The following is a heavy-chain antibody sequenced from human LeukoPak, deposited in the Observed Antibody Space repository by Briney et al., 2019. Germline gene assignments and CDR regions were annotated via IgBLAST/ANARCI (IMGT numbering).Heavy chain of an antibody. CDR3: ARFKSQLRQYYYYMDV. Sequence: PSETLSLTCTVYGGSFKGYYWRWLRHPPGKGLEWIGEVNYSGTTNYNPSLTSRVPISVDTSKNQFSLKLSSVTAADTAVYYCARFKSQLRQYYYYMDVWGKGTTVTVSS. V-gene: IGHV4-34*01. J-gene: IGHJ6*03. CDR2: VNYSGTT. CDR1: GGSFKGYY. D-gene: IGHD2-2*01.